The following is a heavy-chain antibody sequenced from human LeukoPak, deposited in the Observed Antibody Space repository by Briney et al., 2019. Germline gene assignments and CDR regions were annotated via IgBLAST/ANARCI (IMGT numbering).Heavy chain of an antibody. Sequence: SETLSLTCTVSGGSISSTTYYWGWIRQPPGKGLEWIGEINHSGSTSYNPSLKSRVTISLYTSKNQFSLKLSSVTAEDTAVYYCARDSSGYVYAFDIWGQGTMVTVSS. CDR2: INHSGST. J-gene: IGHJ3*02. CDR3: ARDSSGYVYAFDI. V-gene: IGHV4-39*07. CDR1: GGSISSTTYY. D-gene: IGHD3-22*01.